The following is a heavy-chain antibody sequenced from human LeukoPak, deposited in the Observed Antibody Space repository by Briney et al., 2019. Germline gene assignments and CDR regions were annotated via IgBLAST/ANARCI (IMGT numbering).Heavy chain of an antibody. J-gene: IGHJ4*02. CDR2: IFHNGNA. CDR3: AKTKLDWLLFDF. V-gene: IGHV4-39*07. D-gene: IGHD3-9*01. CDR1: GGSISTSNYY. Sequence: SSETLSLTCSVSGGSISTSNYYWVWIRQSPEKGLEWIGSIFHNGNAFYSPSLQSRVTMSLDTSESQFYLRLTSVTAADTALYYCAKTKLDWLLFDFWGQGILVTVSS.